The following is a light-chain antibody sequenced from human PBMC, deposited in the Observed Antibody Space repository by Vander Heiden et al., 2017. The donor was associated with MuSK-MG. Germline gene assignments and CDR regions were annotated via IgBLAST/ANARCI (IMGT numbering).Light chain of an antibody. Sequence: VLTLPPSVSGAPAQTVTISCTGSSSNIGACDDVHWYQQLPGTAPKVLIFGNSNRPSGVPDRFSGSKSGTSASLAITGLQAEDEADYYCQSYDSSVSGWIFGGGTKLTVL. CDR1: SSNIGACDD. CDR2: GNS. CDR3: QSYDSSVSGWI. J-gene: IGLJ2*01. V-gene: IGLV1-40*01.